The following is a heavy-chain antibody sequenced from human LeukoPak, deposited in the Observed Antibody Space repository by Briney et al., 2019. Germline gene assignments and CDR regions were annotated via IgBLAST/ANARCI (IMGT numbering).Heavy chain of an antibody. D-gene: IGHD4-17*01. J-gene: IGHJ4*02. CDR2: IYYTGST. V-gene: IGHV4-59*01. CDR3: ARGLNRNDYGDYGY. Sequence: PSETLSLTCTVSGGSLSSYYWTWIRQPPGKGLEWIGYIYYTGSTSYNPSLKSRVTIQTSKNQFSLKLSSVTAADTAVYYRARGLNRNDYGDYGYWGQGTLVTVSS. CDR1: GGSLSSYY.